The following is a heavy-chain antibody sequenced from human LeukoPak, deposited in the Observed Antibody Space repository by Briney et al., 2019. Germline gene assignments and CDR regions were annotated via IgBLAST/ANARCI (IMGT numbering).Heavy chain of an antibody. J-gene: IGHJ4*02. CDR2: ISYDGSNK. V-gene: IGHV3-30-3*01. Sequence: GRSLRLSCAASGFTFSSYAMHWVRQAPGKGLEWEAVISYDGSNKYYADSVKGRFTISRDNSKNTLYLQMNSLRAEDTAVYYCARDGDWGQGTLVTVSS. CDR1: GFTFSSYA. CDR3: ARDGD. D-gene: IGHD3-10*01.